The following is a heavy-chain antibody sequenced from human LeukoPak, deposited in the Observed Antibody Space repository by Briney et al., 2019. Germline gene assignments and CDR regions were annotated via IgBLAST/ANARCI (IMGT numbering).Heavy chain of an antibody. CDR1: GFSFSSYA. CDR2: IKSEDYGAAT. V-gene: IGHV3-15*01. D-gene: IGHD6-13*01. J-gene: IGHJ4*01. Sequence: GGSLRLSCATSGFSFSSYAMSWVRQAPGKGLEWVGRIKSEDYGAATDYNAPVKGRFTISRDDSKSMVYLQMNSLKTEDTAIYYCTTDSPRLPLPGTAFWGHGTLVVVSS. CDR3: TTDSPRLPLPGTAF.